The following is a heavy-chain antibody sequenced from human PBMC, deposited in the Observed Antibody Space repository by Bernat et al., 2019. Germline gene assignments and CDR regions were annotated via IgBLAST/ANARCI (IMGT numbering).Heavy chain of an antibody. V-gene: IGHV4-61*01. Sequence: QLQLQESGPGLVKPSETLSLTCTVSGGSISSSYYWSWIRQPPGKGLEWIGYIYYSGSTNYNPSLKSRVTISVDTSKNQFSLKLSSVTAADTAVYYCARDRSVVTPWGQHPYNWFDPWGQGTLVTVSS. J-gene: IGHJ5*02. CDR1: GGSISSSYY. CDR2: IYYSGST. D-gene: IGHD3-22*01. CDR3: ARDRSVVTPWGQHPYNWFDP.